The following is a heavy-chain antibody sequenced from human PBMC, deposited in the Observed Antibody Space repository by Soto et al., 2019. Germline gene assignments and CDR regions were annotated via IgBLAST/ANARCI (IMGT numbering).Heavy chain of an antibody. Sequence: SETLSLTCTVSGGSISSYYWSWIRQPPGKGLEWIGYIYYSGSTNYNPSLKSRVTISVDTSKNQFSLKLSSVTAADTAVYDCARAGYYDSSGYGYYYYGMDVWGQGTTVT. CDR1: GGSISSYY. CDR2: IYYSGST. J-gene: IGHJ6*02. CDR3: ARAGYYDSSGYGYYYYGMDV. V-gene: IGHV4-59*01. D-gene: IGHD3-22*01.